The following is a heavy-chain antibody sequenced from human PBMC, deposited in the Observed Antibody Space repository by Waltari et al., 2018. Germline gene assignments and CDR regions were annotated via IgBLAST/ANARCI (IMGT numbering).Heavy chain of an antibody. D-gene: IGHD2-21*01. CDR3: ASDPGFANGMDG. Sequence: EVQLLESGGGLVQPGGSLRLSCAASGFTFSSYAMSWVRQAPGKGREWVSVTKGGGNTFYSDSVKGRFTISTDDSSNTLSLQMNSLRVEDTAVYYCASDPGFANGMDGWGQGTTVTVSS. J-gene: IGHJ6*02. CDR1: GFTFSSYA. CDR2: TKGGGNT. V-gene: IGHV3-23*01.